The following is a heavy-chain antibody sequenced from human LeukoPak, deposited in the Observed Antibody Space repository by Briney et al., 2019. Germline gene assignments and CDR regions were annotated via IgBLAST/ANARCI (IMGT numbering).Heavy chain of an antibody. CDR3: ARERSSWYQT. D-gene: IGHD6-13*01. Sequence: SETLSLTCTVSGGSISSGGYYWSWIRQPPGKGLEWIGYIYHSGSTYYNPSLKSRVTISVDRSKNQFSLKLSSVTAADTAVYYCARERSSWYQTWGQGTLVTVSS. CDR1: GGSISSGGYY. V-gene: IGHV4-30-2*01. CDR2: IYHSGST. J-gene: IGHJ5*02.